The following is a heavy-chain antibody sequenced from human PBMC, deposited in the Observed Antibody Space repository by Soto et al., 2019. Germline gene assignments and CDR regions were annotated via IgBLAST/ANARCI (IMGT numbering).Heavy chain of an antibody. CDR1: GGSISSYY. CDR2: IYYSGST. Sequence: PSETLSLTCTVSGGSISSYYWSWIRQPPGKGLEWIAYIYYSGSTNYNPSLKSRVTISVDTSKNQFSLKLSSVTAADTAVYYCARLVGWYSSGWYYYYGMDVWGQGTTVTVSS. V-gene: IGHV4-59*08. CDR3: ARLVGWYSSGWYYYYGMDV. D-gene: IGHD6-19*01. J-gene: IGHJ6*02.